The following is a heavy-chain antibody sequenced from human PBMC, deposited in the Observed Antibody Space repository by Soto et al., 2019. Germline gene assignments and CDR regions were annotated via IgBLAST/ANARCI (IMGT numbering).Heavy chain of an antibody. D-gene: IGHD2-2*01. CDR3: ARGIGYCSSINCYSARRLRFDS. CDR2: VNHSGTT. V-gene: IGHV4-34*01. J-gene: IGHJ4*02. Sequence: QVQLQQWGAGLLKPSETLSLTCAVYGGSFSGYYWTWIRQSPEKGLEWIGEVNHSGTTYYNPSLNTRVTISVHTPKIQFSLKMSSVTAADTAVYYCARGIGYCSSINCYSARRLRFDSWGQGTLVTVSS. CDR1: GGSFSGYY.